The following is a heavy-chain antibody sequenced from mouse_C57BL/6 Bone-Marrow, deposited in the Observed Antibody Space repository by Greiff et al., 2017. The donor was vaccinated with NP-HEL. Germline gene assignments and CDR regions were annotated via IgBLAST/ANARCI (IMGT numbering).Heavy chain of an antibody. CDR3: TTPMVTTDY. CDR1: GFNIKDDY. V-gene: IGHV14-4*01. D-gene: IGHD2-2*01. J-gene: IGHJ2*01. Sequence: EVQLQHSGAELVRPGASVKLSCTASGFNIKDDYMHWVKQRPEQGLEWIGWIDPENGDTEYASKFQGKATITADTSSNTAYLQLSSLTSEDTAVYYCTTPMVTTDYWGQGTTLTVSS. CDR2: IDPENGDT.